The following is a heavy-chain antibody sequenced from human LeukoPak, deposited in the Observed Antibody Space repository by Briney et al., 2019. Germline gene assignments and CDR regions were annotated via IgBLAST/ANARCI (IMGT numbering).Heavy chain of an antibody. Sequence: GGSLRLSCAASGFTFSSYWMHWVRQAPGKGLVWVSRINSDGSSTSYADSVKGRFTISRDNSKNTLYLQMNSLRAEDTAVYYCAKDAIWSGYFGSPYYFDYWGQGTLVTVSS. D-gene: IGHD3-3*01. CDR3: AKDAIWSGYFGSPYYFDY. CDR2: INSDGSST. V-gene: IGHV3-74*01. CDR1: GFTFSSYW. J-gene: IGHJ4*02.